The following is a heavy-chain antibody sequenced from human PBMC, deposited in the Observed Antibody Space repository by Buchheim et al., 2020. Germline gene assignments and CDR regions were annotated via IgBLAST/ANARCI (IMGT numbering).Heavy chain of an antibody. J-gene: IGHJ4*02. V-gene: IGHV1-46*01. CDR1: GYTFTSYY. CDR3: VLGEGDPLGDSSDITGGYDFDY. Sequence: QVQLVQSGAEVKKPGASVKVSCKASGYTFTSYYMHWVRQAPGQGLEWMGIINPSGGSTSYAQKFQGRVTMTRDTSTSTVYMELSSLRSDDTAVYYCVLGEGDPLGDSSDITGGYDFDYWGQGTL. CDR2: INPSGGST. D-gene: IGHD6-19*01.